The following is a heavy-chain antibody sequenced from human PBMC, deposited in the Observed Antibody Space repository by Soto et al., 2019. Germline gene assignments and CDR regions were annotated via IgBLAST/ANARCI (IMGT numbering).Heavy chain of an antibody. CDR2: IYDGGST. Sequence: SSETLSLTCTVSGDSISDVNYYWSWIRQSPDKGLEWIGHIYDGGSTYSNPSLKSRVTVSIDTSKNQFSLKLSSVTAADTAVYYCARVTGRYYYGMDVWGQGTTVTVSS. CDR3: ARVTGRYYYGMDV. V-gene: IGHV4-30-4*01. J-gene: IGHJ6*02. CDR1: GDSISDVNYY.